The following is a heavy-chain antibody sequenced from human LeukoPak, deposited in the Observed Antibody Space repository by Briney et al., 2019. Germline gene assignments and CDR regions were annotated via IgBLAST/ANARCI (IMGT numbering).Heavy chain of an antibody. CDR2: IWYDGSNK. Sequence: GGSLRLSCAASGFTFSSYGMHWVRQAPGKGLEWVAVIWYDGSNKYYADSVKGRFTISRDNSKNTLYPQMNSLRAEDTAVYYCARDGGDDYGDYVLDYWGQGTLVTVSS. V-gene: IGHV3-33*01. CDR3: ARDGGDDYGDYVLDY. J-gene: IGHJ4*02. D-gene: IGHD4-17*01. CDR1: GFTFSSYG.